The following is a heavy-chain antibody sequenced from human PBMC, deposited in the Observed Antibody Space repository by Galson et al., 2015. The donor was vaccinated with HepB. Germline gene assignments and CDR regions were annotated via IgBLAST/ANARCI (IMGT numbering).Heavy chain of an antibody. D-gene: IGHD6-6*01. CDR2: IIPILGTT. CDR3: ARLSGSSSSWSDY. CDR1: GGTFSSYA. Sequence: SVKVSCKASGGTFSSYAINWVRQAPGQGLEWMGGIIPILGTTDYAQRLQGRVTITADKSTNTFYMELTRLRSDDTAVYYCARLSGSSSSWSDYWGQGTLVTVSS. J-gene: IGHJ4*02. V-gene: IGHV1-69*10.